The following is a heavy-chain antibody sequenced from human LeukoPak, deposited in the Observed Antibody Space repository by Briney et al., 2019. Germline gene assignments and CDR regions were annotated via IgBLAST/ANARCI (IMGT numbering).Heavy chain of an antibody. V-gene: IGHV3-11*04. CDR3: ARGSPVVVPASDY. J-gene: IGHJ4*02. CDR1: GFTFSDHY. D-gene: IGHD2-2*01. Sequence: GGSLRLSCAVSGFTFSDHYMSWIRQAPGKGLEWLSYISSSGSTISYADSVKGRFTISRDNTKNSLYLQMGSLRAEDTAVYYCARGSPVVVPASDYWGQGTLVTVSS. CDR2: ISSSGSTI.